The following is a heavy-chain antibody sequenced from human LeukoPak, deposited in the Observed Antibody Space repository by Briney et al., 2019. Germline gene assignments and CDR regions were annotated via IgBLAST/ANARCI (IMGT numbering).Heavy chain of an antibody. CDR1: GFTFSSYG. D-gene: IGHD2-2*02. Sequence: PGGSLRLSCAASGFTFSSYGMHWVRQAPGKGLEWVAFIRYDGSNKYYADSVKGRFTISRDNSKNTLYLQMNSLRAEDTAVYYCAKELIVVVPAAIVEGAFDIWGQGTMVTVSS. CDR3: AKELIVVVPAAIVEGAFDI. CDR2: IRYDGSNK. J-gene: IGHJ3*02. V-gene: IGHV3-30*02.